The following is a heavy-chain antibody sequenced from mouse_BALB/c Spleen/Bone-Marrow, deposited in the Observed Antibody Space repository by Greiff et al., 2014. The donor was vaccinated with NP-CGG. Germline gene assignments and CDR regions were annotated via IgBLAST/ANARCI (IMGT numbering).Heavy chain of an antibody. V-gene: IGHV1S56*01. Sequence: QVQLQQSGPELVKPGASVRISCKASGYTFTSYYIHWVKQRPGQGLEWIGWIYPGNVNTKYNEKFKGKATLTADKSSSTAYMQLSSLTSEDSAVYFCARGGPYGGLFDYWGQGTTLTVSS. CDR2: IYPGNVNT. CDR1: GYTFTSYY. J-gene: IGHJ2*01. D-gene: IGHD1-1*01. CDR3: ARGGPYGGLFDY.